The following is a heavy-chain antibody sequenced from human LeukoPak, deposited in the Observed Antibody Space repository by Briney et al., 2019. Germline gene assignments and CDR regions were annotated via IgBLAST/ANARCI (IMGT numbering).Heavy chain of an antibody. CDR3: ARDQVHEYSYGYIY. J-gene: IGHJ4*02. CDR2: IKQDGSEK. V-gene: IGHV3-7*01. Sequence: GGSLRLSCAASGFTFSSYWMSWVRQAPGKGLVWVANIKQDGSEKYYVDSVKGRFTISRDNAKNSLYLQMNSLRAEDTAVYYCARDQVHEYSYGYIYWGQGTLVTVSS. CDR1: GFTFSSYW. D-gene: IGHD5-18*01.